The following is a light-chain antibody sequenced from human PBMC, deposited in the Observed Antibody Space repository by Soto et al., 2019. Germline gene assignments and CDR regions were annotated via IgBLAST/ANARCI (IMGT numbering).Light chain of an antibody. CDR2: EVS. Sequence: QSALTQPRSVSGSPGQSVTISCTGTSSDVGGYNFVSWYQQHPGKAPKLMIYEVSKRPSGVPDRFSGSKSANTASLTISGLQAEDEADYYCCSYAGSYTWVFGTGTKLTVL. CDR1: SSDVGGYNF. V-gene: IGLV2-11*01. CDR3: CSYAGSYTWV. J-gene: IGLJ1*01.